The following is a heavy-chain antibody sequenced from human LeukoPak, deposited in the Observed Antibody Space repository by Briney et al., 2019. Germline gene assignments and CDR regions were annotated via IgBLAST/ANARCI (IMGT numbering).Heavy chain of an antibody. D-gene: IGHD3-22*01. Sequence: GGSLRLSCAASGFTFSRYWMSWVRQAPREGLEWVANIKQDGSEKYYVDSVKGRFTISRDNAKNSLYLQMNSLRAEDTAVYYCARDKGDYDTSGSLFVFGGQGTLVTVSS. CDR1: GFTFSRYW. J-gene: IGHJ4*02. CDR2: IKQDGSEK. V-gene: IGHV3-7*03. CDR3: ARDKGDYDTSGSLFVF.